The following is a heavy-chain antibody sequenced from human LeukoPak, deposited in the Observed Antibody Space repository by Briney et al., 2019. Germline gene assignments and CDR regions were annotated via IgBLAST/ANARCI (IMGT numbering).Heavy chain of an antibody. V-gene: IGHV4-30-4*01. J-gene: IGHJ5*02. CDR1: GGSISIGDDY. CDR3: ARDSQYYYDSRPAGGTVNWFDP. Sequence: PSETLSLTCTVSGGSISIGDDYWSWIRQPPGRGLGLIGNVYYRGRAHCNPSLKSRIITPRDTSKNQFSLKLSSVTAADTAVYYCARDSQYYYDSRPAGGTVNWFDPWGQGTLVTVSS. CDR2: VYYRGRA. D-gene: IGHD3-22*01.